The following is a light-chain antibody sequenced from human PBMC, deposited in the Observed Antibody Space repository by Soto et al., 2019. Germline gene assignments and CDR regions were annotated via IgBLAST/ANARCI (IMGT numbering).Light chain of an antibody. Sequence: EIVLTQSPDTLSLSPVERATLSCRASQSVSSSYLAWYQQKPGQALRLLIYGTSSRATGIPDRFSGSGSGTDFTLTISRLEPEDFAVYYCQQYGNSRTFGQGTKVDIK. V-gene: IGKV3-20*01. J-gene: IGKJ1*01. CDR1: QSVSSSY. CDR2: GTS. CDR3: QQYGNSRT.